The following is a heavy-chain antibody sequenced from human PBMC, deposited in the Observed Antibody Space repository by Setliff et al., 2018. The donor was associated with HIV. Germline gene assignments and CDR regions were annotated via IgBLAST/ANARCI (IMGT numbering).Heavy chain of an antibody. CDR1: GYTFINFD. J-gene: IGHJ6*02. CDR3: TRDRVAGPYYYGMDV. Sequence: ASVKVSCKASGYTFINFDITWVRQAPGQGLEWMGWISANYAKTDYSQKFQGRVTMTADTSTSTAYMELRSLTSDDTAMYYCTRDRVAGPYYYGMDVWGQGTTVTVSS. CDR2: ISANYAKT. D-gene: IGHD2-15*01. V-gene: IGHV1-18*04.